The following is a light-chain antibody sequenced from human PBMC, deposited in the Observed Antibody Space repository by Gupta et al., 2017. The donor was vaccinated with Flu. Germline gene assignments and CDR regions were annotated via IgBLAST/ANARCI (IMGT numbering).Light chain of an antibody. J-gene: IGKJ1*01. V-gene: IGKV1-5*03. CDR1: QSVRSW. CDR2: KAS. CDR3: QHDNSFPWT. Sequence: PSTLSASVGDRVTITCRASQSVRSWLAWYQQKPGKAPRLLIYKASSLESGVPSRFSGNGSGTEFSLTISNLQPDDFATYYCQHDNSFPWTFGQGTKVEIK.